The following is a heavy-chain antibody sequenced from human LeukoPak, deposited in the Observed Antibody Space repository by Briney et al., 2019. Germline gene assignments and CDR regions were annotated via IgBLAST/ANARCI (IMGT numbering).Heavy chain of an antibody. CDR3: TRQGGYCGGDCFDY. J-gene: IGHJ4*02. CDR2: IRSKVYGGTT. Sequence: GGSLRLSCAASGFTFSNYAMTWVRQAPGKGLEWIGFIRSKVYGGTTEYAASVKGRLTISRDDSKSIAYLQMNSLKTEDTAVYYCTRQGGYCGGDCFDYWGQGTLVTVSS. D-gene: IGHD2-21*02. V-gene: IGHV3-49*04. CDR1: GFTFSNYA.